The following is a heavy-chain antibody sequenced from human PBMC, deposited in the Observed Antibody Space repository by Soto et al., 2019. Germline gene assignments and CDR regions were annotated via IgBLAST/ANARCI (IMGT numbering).Heavy chain of an antibody. V-gene: IGHV3-30-3*01. CDR2: ISFDGSNK. J-gene: IGHJ6*02. D-gene: IGHD2-15*01. Sequence: PGGSLRLSCAASGFTFSSYAMHWVRQAPGKGLEWVAVISFDGSNKYYADSVKGRFTISRDNSKNTLYLQMNSLRAEDTAVYYCARDRLTWLDIVVVVAATHYGMDVWGQGTTVTVSS. CDR3: ARDRLTWLDIVVVVAATHYGMDV. CDR1: GFTFSSYA.